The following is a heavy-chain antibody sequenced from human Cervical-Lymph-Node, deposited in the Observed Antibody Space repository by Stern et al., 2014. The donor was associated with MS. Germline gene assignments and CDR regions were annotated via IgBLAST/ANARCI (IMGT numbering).Heavy chain of an antibody. D-gene: IGHD6-13*01. Sequence: VQLVESGAEVKKPGSSVKVSCKASGDTFSNFDISLVRQAPGHGPVWLGGITPVCGQANYAPMFQGRVTFTADEATSTTYMELSSLTSEDTAVYYCARHQGGIAAYWGQGTLGTVSS. J-gene: IGHJ4*02. V-gene: IGHV1-69*01. CDR2: ITPVCGQA. CDR3: ARHQGGIAAY. CDR1: GDTFSNFD.